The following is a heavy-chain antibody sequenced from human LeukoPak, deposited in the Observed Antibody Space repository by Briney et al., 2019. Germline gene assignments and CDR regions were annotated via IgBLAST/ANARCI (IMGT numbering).Heavy chain of an antibody. V-gene: IGHV3-74*01. CDR3: AKAPMTTVTTRLAFDI. Sequence: GGSLRLSCAASGFTFSSFWMHWVRQPPGKGLMWVSHTNSDGSTTDYADSVRGRLTISRDNAKNTLFLQMNSLTVEDTAVYYCAKAPMTTVTTRLAFDIWGQGTMVTVSS. CDR1: GFTFSSFW. CDR2: TNSDGSTT. D-gene: IGHD4-17*01. J-gene: IGHJ3*02.